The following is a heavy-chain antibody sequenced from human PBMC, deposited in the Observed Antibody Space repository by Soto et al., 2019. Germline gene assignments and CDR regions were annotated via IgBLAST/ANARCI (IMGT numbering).Heavy chain of an antibody. Sequence: GSVQVSRKVSGYPLTQLSIHWVGQAPGKGLEWMGGFDPEDGETIYAQKFQGRVTMTEDTSTDTAYMELSSLRSEDTAVYYCATVHSSSWYYFDYWGQGTLVTVSS. V-gene: IGHV1-24*01. CDR3: ATVHSSSWYYFDY. D-gene: IGHD6-13*01. J-gene: IGHJ4*02. CDR2: FDPEDGET. CDR1: GYPLTQLS.